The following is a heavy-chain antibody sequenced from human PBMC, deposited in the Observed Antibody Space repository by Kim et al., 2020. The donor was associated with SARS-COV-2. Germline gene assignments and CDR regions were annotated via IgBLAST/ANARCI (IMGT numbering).Heavy chain of an antibody. J-gene: IGHJ4*02. V-gene: IGHV3-23*01. D-gene: IGHD2-2*01. CDR3: ARGGVPTAIAKGAFDY. Sequence: SVKGRFTISRDNPTSTLYLQMNSLRAEDTAVYYCARGGVPTAIAKGAFDYWGQGTLVTVSS.